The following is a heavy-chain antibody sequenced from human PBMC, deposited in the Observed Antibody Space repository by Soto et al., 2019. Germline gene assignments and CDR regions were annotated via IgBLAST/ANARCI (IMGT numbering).Heavy chain of an antibody. V-gene: IGHV3-11*01. Sequence: QVQLVESGGGLVRPGGSLRLSCAASGFPFSDFYMTWIRRAPGRGLQCLSYISGRGGTIYYADSVKGRFTISRDNAKNSLDLQMDGLGGDDTGVYYCARTTWELGVRFDYWGQGALVTVSS. CDR3: ARTTWELGVRFDY. J-gene: IGHJ4*02. D-gene: IGHD1-26*01. CDR2: ISGRGGTI. CDR1: GFPFSDFY.